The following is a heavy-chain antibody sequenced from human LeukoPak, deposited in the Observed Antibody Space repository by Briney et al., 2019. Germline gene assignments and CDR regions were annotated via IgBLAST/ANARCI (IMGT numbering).Heavy chain of an antibody. CDR3: ARDGPDGMDV. J-gene: IGHJ6*02. CDR2: ISYDGSNK. CDR1: GFTFSSYW. V-gene: IGHV3-30*03. Sequence: GGSLRLSCAASGFTFSSYWMNWARQAPGKGLEWVAVISYDGSNKYYADSVKGRFTISRDNSKNTLYLQMNSLRAEDTAVYYCARDGPDGMDVWGQGTTVTVSS.